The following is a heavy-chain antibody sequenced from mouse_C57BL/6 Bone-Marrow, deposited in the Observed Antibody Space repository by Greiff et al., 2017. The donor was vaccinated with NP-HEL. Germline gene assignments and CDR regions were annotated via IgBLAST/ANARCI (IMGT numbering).Heavy chain of an antibody. CDR3: ARRQITTVVAPFAY. J-gene: IGHJ3*01. CDR2: ISSGGSYT. CDR1: GFTFSSYG. D-gene: IGHD1-1*01. V-gene: IGHV5-6*02. Sequence: EVMLVESGGDLVKPGGSLKLSCAASGFTFSSYGMSWVRQTPDKRLEWVATISSGGSYTYYPDSVKGRFTISRDNAKNTLYLQMSSLKSEDTAMYYCARRQITTVVAPFAYWGQGTLVTVSA.